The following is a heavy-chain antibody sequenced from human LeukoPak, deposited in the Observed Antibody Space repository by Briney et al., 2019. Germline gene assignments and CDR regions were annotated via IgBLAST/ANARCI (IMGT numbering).Heavy chain of an antibody. D-gene: IGHD3-10*01. J-gene: IGHJ6*02. Sequence: PGGSLRLSWAASGFTFSSHGMHWVRQAPGKGLGWEEVMWYDGSNKYYADSVKGRFTISRDNSKNTLYLQMNGLRAEDTAVYYCARDTPYGSGSNGMDVWGQVTTVSVPS. CDR3: ARDTPYGSGSNGMDV. CDR2: MWYDGSNK. CDR1: GFTFSSHG. V-gene: IGHV3-33*01.